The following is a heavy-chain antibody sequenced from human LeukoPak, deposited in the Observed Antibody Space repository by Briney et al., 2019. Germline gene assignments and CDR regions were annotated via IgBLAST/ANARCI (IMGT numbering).Heavy chain of an antibody. Sequence: AGSLRLSCGASGFTFSSYAMHWVRQAPGKGLEWVAGTYYNGNTKFYADSVKGRFSISRDNSKNTVYLQMDSLRAEDTAVYYCAKGDNYYDSSGYYHVKALFDYWGQGALVTVSS. CDR2: TYYNGNTK. V-gene: IGHV3-30-3*01. J-gene: IGHJ4*02. CDR3: AKGDNYYDSSGYYHVKALFDY. D-gene: IGHD3-22*01. CDR1: GFTFSSYA.